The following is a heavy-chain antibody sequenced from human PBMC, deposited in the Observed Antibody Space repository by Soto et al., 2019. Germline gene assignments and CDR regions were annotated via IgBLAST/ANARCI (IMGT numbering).Heavy chain of an antibody. D-gene: IGHD1-26*01. CDR3: ARDDRYSGSYL. J-gene: IGHJ4*02. CDR2: IYYSGST. V-gene: IGHV4-30-4*01. CDR1: GGSISSGDYY. Sequence: SETLSLTCTVSGGSISSGDYYWSWIRQPPGKGLEWIGYIYYSGSTYYNPSLKSRVTISVDTSKNQFSLKLSSVTAADTAVYYCARDDRYSGSYLWGQGTLVTVSS.